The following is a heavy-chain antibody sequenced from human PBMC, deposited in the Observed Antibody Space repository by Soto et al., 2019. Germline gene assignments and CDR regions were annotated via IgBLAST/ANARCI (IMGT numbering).Heavy chain of an antibody. CDR3: ARHSRTYYDLLTGYQMDV. CDR2: IYPGDSDT. CDR1: GYSFASYW. D-gene: IGHD3-9*01. J-gene: IGHJ6*02. V-gene: IGHV5-51*01. Sequence: GESLKISCKGSGYSFASYWIGWVRQMPGKGLEWMGIIYPGDSDTRYSPSFQGQVTISADKSITTAYLQWSSLKASDTGLYYCARHSRTYYDLLTGYQMDVWGQGTTVTVSS.